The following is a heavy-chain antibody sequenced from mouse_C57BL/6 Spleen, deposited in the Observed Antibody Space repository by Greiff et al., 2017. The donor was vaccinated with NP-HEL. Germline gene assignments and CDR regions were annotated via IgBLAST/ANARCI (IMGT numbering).Heavy chain of an antibody. Sequence: VQLQQSGPGLVQPSQSLSITCTVSGFSLTSYGVHWVRQSPGKGLEWLGVIWSGGSTDSNAAFISRLSISKDNSKSQVFFKMNSLQADDTAIYYCARSTMVTTGFAYWGQGTLVTVSA. J-gene: IGHJ3*01. CDR2: IWSGGST. V-gene: IGHV2-2*01. CDR3: ARSTMVTTGFAY. D-gene: IGHD2-2*01. CDR1: GFSLTSYG.